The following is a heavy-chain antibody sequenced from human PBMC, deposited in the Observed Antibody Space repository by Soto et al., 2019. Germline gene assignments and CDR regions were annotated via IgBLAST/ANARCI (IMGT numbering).Heavy chain of an antibody. CDR2: MNPKRGNA. V-gene: IGHV1-8*01. CDR3: ARINSDCVTSSCHFDY. J-gene: IGHJ4*02. D-gene: IGHD2-2*01. Sequence: QEQLVQSGAEVKKPGASVKVSCKASGYTFSNFDINWVRQATGQGLEWMGWMNPKRGNAGYAQKFDGRVTMTRDTSISTAYMELSSLRSEDTAVYYCARINSDCVTSSCHFDYWGQGTLVTVSS. CDR1: GYTFSNFD.